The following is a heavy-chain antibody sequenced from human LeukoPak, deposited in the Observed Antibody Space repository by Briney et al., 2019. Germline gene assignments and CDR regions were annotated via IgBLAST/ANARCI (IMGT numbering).Heavy chain of an antibody. V-gene: IGHV1-46*01. CDR1: GYTFTSFH. Sequence: ASVKVSCKTSGYTFTSFHMHWVRQAPGQGLEWMGMIDPSGGSTTYAQNFQGRVTMTRDTSTSTVYMELRSLRSDDTAVYYCARRNGDYGLRYFDLWGRGTLVTVSS. J-gene: IGHJ2*01. D-gene: IGHD4-17*01. CDR2: IDPSGGST. CDR3: ARRNGDYGLRYFDL.